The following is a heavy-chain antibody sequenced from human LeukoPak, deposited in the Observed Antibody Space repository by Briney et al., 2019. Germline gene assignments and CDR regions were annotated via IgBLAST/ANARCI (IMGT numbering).Heavy chain of an antibody. CDR2: IYHSGST. V-gene: IGHV4-4*02. D-gene: IGHD6-13*01. CDR3: ARDTGSIAAAGSAFDI. Sequence: PSGTLSLTCAVSGGSISSSNWWSWVRQPPGKGLEWIGEIYHSGSTNYNPSLKSRVTISVDKSKNQFSLKLSSVTAADTAVYYRARDTGSIAAAGSAFDIWGQGTMVTVSS. J-gene: IGHJ3*02. CDR1: GGSISSSNW.